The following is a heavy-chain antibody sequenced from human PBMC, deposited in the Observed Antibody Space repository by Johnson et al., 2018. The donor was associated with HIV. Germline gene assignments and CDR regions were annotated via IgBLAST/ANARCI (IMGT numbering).Heavy chain of an antibody. D-gene: IGHD3-22*01. CDR1: GFTFSNAW. CDR2: ISYDGSSQ. V-gene: IGHV3-30*03. CDR3: ARRFYDSSGAGFDI. Sequence: QVQLVESGGGLVKPGGSLRLSCAASGFTFSNAWMSWVRQAPGQGLEWVAAISYDGSSQYYADAVKGRFTISRDNSKNTLYLQMSSLRAEDMAVYYCARRFYDSSGAGFDIWGQGTMVTVSS. J-gene: IGHJ3*02.